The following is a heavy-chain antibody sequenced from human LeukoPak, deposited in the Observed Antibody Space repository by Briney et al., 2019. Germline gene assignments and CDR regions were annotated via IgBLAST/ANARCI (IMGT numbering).Heavy chain of an antibody. J-gene: IGHJ4*02. V-gene: IGHV3-33*01. D-gene: IGHD5-18*01. CDR3: ARDHSYGYGGSAY. CDR2: IWYDGSSK. CDR1: GFTLSSYG. Sequence: GRSLRLSCGASGFTLSSYGMHWVRQAPGKGLEWVAVIWYDGSSKYYADSVKGRFTISRDNSKNTLYLQMNSLRAEDAAVYYCARDHSYGYGGSAYWGQGTLVTVSS.